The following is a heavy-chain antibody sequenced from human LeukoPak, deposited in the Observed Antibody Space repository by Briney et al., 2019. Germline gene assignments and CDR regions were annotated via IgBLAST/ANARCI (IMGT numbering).Heavy chain of an antibody. D-gene: IGHD2-15*01. CDR2: ISSSGSTI. CDR1: GFTFSDYY. V-gene: IGHV3-11*01. CDR3: ARDDAGIVEVVAGGFDY. J-gene: IGHJ4*02. Sequence: GGSLRLSCAASGFTFSDYYMSWIRQAPGKGLEWVSYISSSGSTIYYADSVKGRFTISRDNAKNSLYLQMNSLRAEDTAVYYCARDDAGIVEVVAGGFDYWGQGTLVTVSS.